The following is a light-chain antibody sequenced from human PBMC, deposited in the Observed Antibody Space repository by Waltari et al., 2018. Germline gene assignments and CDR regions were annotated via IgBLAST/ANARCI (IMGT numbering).Light chain of an antibody. J-gene: IGKJ2*01. CDR1: QSVGTS. CDR3: QQRNNWPPENT. V-gene: IGKV3-11*01. Sequence: EIVLTQSPATLPLSPGERATISCRASQSVGTSLAWFQQKLGQPPRLLIYDAANRATDIPARFSGSGSGTDFTLTISSLEAEDFALYYCQQRNNWPPENTFGQGTKLEMK. CDR2: DAA.